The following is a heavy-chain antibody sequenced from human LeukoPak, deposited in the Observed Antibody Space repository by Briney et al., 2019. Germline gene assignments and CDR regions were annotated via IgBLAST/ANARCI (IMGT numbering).Heavy chain of an antibody. CDR1: GFTFNTYG. Sequence: PGGSLRLSCAASGFTFNTYGMNWVRQAPGKGLEWVSNISRGSRTIYYSDSVKGRFTISRDNAKNSLYLQMNSLRTEDTAVYFCARDSYSSSRNDYWGQGTLVTVSS. D-gene: IGHD6-13*01. J-gene: IGHJ4*02. CDR3: ARDSYSSSRNDY. V-gene: IGHV3-48*01. CDR2: ISRGSRTI.